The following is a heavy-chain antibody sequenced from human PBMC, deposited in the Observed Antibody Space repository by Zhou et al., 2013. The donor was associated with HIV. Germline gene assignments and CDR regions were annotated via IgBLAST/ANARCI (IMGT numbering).Heavy chain of an antibody. D-gene: IGHD4-4*01. CDR2: ISSYNGHT. CDR3: ARAYSTAWYGGGFYYMDV. V-gene: IGHV1-18*01. Sequence: QVQLLQSGPEVKKPGASVKVSCKASGFTFTGFGISWVRQAPGQGLEWMGWISSYNGHTNYAQNLQGRVTVTTDTSTGTAYMELRSLRSDDTALYYCARAYSTAWYGGGFYYMDVWGTGTTVTVSS. CDR1: GFTFTGFG. J-gene: IGHJ6*03.